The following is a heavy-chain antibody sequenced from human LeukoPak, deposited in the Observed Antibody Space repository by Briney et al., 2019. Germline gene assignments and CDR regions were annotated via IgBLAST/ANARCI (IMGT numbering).Heavy chain of an antibody. D-gene: IGHD5-18*01. CDR3: AKDRIQLWLRTYYYYGMDV. V-gene: IGHV3-23*01. J-gene: IGHJ6*02. CDR2: ISGSGGST. CDR1: GFTFSSYA. Sequence: GGSLRLSCAASGFTFSSYAMSWVRQAPGKGLGWVSAISGSGGSTYYADSVKGRFTISRDNSKNTLYLQMNSLRAEDTAVYYCAKDRIQLWLRTYYYYGMDVWGQGTTVTVSS.